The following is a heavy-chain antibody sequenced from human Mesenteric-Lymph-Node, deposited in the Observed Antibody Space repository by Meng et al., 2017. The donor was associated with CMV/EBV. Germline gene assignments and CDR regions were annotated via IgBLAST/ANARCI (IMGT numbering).Heavy chain of an antibody. CDR2: IHSDGSST. Sequence: GGSLRLSCAASGFTFSSYWMHWVRQAPGKGLVWVSRIHSDGSSTSYADSVKGRFTIARDNAKNTLYLQMTSLRAEDTAVYYCARGLIPGTTIYYYGMDVWGQGTTVTVSS. CDR3: ARGLIPGTTIYYYGMDV. D-gene: IGHD1-20*01. J-gene: IGHJ6*02. CDR1: GFTFSSYW. V-gene: IGHV3-74*01.